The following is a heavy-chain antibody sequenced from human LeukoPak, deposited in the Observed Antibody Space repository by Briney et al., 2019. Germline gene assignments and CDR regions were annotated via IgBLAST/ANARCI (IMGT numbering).Heavy chain of an antibody. J-gene: IGHJ4*02. CDR3: ARGRRSSTLDY. CDR2: MNPNSGNT. V-gene: IGHV1-8*03. CDR1: GYTFTSYD. D-gene: IGHD6-13*01. Sequence: AASVKVSCKASGYTFTSYDINWVRHATGQGIEWMGWMNPNSGNTSYAQKFQGRATITRNTSISTAYMELSSLGTEDTSVYYCARGRRSSTLDYWGQGTLVTVSS.